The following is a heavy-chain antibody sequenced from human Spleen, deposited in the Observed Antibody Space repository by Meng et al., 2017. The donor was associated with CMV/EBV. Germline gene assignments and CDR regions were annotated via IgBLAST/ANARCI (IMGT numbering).Heavy chain of an antibody. CDR2: IYYSGTT. J-gene: IGHJ6*02. D-gene: IGHD3-16*01. Sequence: SETLSLTCSVSGASIRSYYWSWIRQTPGRGLEWIGNIYYSGTTNYNPSLKSRVTMSVDTSNNHFSLNLNSVTAADTAVYFCAKWAGIEAIGGVYYYYGLDVWGQGTTVTV. V-gene: IGHV4-59*01. CDR1: GASIRSYY. CDR3: AKWAGIEAIGGVYYYYGLDV.